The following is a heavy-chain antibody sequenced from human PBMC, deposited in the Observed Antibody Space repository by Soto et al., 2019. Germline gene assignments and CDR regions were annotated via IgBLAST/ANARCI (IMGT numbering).Heavy chain of an antibody. CDR3: ARIPKAVAGTKGLDY. D-gene: IGHD6-19*01. CDR1: GFTFSSYW. J-gene: IGHJ4*02. Sequence: EVQLVESGGGLVQPGGSLRLSCAASGFTFSSYWMHWVRQAPGKGLVWVSRINSDGSSTSYADSVKGRFTISRDNAKNTLYLQMNSLRAEDTAEYYCARIPKAVAGTKGLDYWGQGTLVTVSS. V-gene: IGHV3-74*01. CDR2: INSDGSST.